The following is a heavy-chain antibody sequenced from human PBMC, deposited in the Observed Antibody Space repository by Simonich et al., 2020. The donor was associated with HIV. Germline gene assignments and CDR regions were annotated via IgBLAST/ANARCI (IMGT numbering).Heavy chain of an antibody. CDR2: IGDDGSKK. J-gene: IGHJ4*02. CDR3: ARGWSGYFDY. V-gene: IGHV3-33*01. D-gene: IGHD6-13*01. Sequence: QVRLVESGGGVVQTGRSLRLSCAASGFTFSTHGIHWVRQAPGKGLEWGAVIGDDGSKKYYADSVKGRFTISRDNSKNTVYLQMNSLRGEDTAVYYCARGWSGYFDYWGQGTLVTVSS. CDR1: GFTFSTHG.